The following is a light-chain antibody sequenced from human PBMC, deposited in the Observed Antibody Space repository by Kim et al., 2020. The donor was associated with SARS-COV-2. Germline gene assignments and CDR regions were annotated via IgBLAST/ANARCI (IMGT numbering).Light chain of an antibody. CDR1: SLRSYY. CDR3: KSRDSNDYVV. J-gene: IGLJ2*01. Sequence: SSELTQDPAVSVALGQTVRITCQGDSLRSYYATWYQQKPGQAPKVDIYGKDNRPSGVPDRFSGSSSGNTAYLTITGTQAGDEADYYCKSRDSNDYVVFGG. CDR2: GKD. V-gene: IGLV3-19*01.